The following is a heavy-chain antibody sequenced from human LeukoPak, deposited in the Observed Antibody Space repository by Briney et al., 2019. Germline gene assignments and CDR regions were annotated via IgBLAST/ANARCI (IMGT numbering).Heavy chain of an antibody. CDR1: GFTFSSYG. CDR2: ISYDGSNK. J-gene: IGHJ6*02. V-gene: IGHV3-30*03. CDR3: ARDSLEWSARGYYYYGMDV. Sequence: PPGRSLRLSCAASGFTFSSYGMHWVRQAPGKGLEWVAVISYDGSNKYYADSVKGRFTISRDNSKNTLYLQMNSLRAEDTAVYYCARDSLEWSARGYYYYGMDVWGQGTTVTVSS. D-gene: IGHD3-3*01.